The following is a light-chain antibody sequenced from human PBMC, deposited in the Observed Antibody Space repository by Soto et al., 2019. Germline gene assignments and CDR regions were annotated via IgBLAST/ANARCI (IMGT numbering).Light chain of an antibody. CDR3: SSFTTPYTWV. J-gene: IGLJ3*02. Sequence: QSVLTQPASVSGSPGQSIAISCTGTSSDVGSYKYVSWFQQHPGKAPKLVIYEVNNRPSGVSNRFSGSKSGNTASLTISGLQAEYEADYYCSSFTTPYTWVFGGGTKLTVL. CDR1: SSDVGSYKY. V-gene: IGLV2-14*01. CDR2: EVN.